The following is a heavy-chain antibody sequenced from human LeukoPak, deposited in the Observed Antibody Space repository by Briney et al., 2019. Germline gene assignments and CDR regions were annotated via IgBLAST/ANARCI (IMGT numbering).Heavy chain of an antibody. D-gene: IGHD2-15*01. CDR2: MKLDGSEE. Sequence: PGGSLRLSCAASGFTFRSYWMSWVRQAPGKGLEWVANMKLDGSEEYYVDSVKGRFTISSDNAKNSLYLQMNSLRVDDTAVYYCARWARYCSSGSCYSWFDPWGQGTLVTVSP. V-gene: IGHV3-7*01. CDR1: GFTFRSYW. CDR3: ARWARYCSSGSCYSWFDP. J-gene: IGHJ5*02.